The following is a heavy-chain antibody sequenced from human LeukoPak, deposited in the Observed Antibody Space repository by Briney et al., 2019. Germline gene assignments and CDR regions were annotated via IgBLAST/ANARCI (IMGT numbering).Heavy chain of an antibody. CDR3: AREVVAGTLTLYCNYMDV. V-gene: IGHV1-2*02. Sequence: GASVKVFYKASGYTFTGYYMHWVRQAPGQGLEWMGWINPNSGGTNYAQKFQGRVTMTRDTSISTAYMELSRLRSDDTAVYYCAREVVAGTLTLYCNYMDVWGKGTTVTVSS. CDR1: GYTFTGYY. D-gene: IGHD6-19*01. CDR2: INPNSGGT. J-gene: IGHJ6*03.